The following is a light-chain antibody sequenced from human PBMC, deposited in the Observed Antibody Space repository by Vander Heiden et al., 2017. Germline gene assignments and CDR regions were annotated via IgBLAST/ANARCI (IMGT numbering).Light chain of an antibody. CDR2: DVS. V-gene: IGLV2-14*01. Sequence: QSALTQPASVSGSPGHSLSLACTGTSSDVGGYNYVSWNQQHPGKAPKLMIYDVSSRPAGVSNGFSGSKSGNTASLTISGLQAEDEADYYCSSYTSSSTLVFGGGTKLTVL. CDR1: SSDVGGYNY. CDR3: SSYTSSSTLV. J-gene: IGLJ2*01.